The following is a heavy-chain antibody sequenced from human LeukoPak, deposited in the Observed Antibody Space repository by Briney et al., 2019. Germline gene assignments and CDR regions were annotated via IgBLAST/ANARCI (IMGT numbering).Heavy chain of an antibody. CDR1: GFTFRNYG. Sequence: PGGSLRLSCAASGFTFRNYGMHGVRQAPDKGLVGVAVISYYRSDKYYADSVKGRFTISRDNSKNILYLQMNSLRGEDRAVYYCAKDQFGGNSEADYWGQGTLVTVSP. CDR3: AKDQFGGNSEADY. D-gene: IGHD4-23*01. CDR2: ISYYRSDK. J-gene: IGHJ4*02. V-gene: IGHV3-30*18.